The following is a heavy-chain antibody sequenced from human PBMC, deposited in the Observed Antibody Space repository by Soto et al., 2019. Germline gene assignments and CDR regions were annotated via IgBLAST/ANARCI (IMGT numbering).Heavy chain of an antibody. CDR3: ATSYSAAGTMFIYYYAMHV. CDR2: FDPEDGET. V-gene: IGHV1-24*01. J-gene: IGHJ6*02. D-gene: IGHD1-26*01. Sequence: ASVRVSCKVSGYTLTELSMHWVRRALGKGLEWMGGFDPEDGETIYAQKFQGRVTMTEDTSTETAYMELSSLRSEDTAVYYCATSYSAAGTMFIYYYAMHVWRQVTAVT. CDR1: GYTLTELS.